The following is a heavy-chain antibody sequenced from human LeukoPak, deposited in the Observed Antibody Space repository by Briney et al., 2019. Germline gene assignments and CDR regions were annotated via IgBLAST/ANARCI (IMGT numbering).Heavy chain of an antibody. J-gene: IGHJ4*02. V-gene: IGHV3-9*01. CDR2: ISWNSGTI. D-gene: IGHD6-13*01. CDR1: GFAFDDCA. Sequence: PGGSLRLSCAGSGFAFDDCAMHWVRQVPGKGLEWVSCISWNSGTIGYADSVKGRFTISRDNAKKSLYLQMNSLRPEDTAFYYCAKGIGAAGPDYWGQGTLVTVSS. CDR3: AKGIGAAGPDY.